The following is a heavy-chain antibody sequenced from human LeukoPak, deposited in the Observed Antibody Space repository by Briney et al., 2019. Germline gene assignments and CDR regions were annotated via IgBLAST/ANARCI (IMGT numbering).Heavy chain of an antibody. V-gene: IGHV1-69*04. CDR1: GGTFSSYA. CDR2: IIPILGIA. Sequence: ASVKVSCTASGGTFSSYAISWVRQAPGQGLEWMGRIIPILGIANYAQKFQGRVTITADKSTSTAYMELSSLRAEDTAVYYCAILTYYYDSSGYEDAFDIWGQGTMVTVSS. J-gene: IGHJ3*02. D-gene: IGHD3-22*01. CDR3: AILTYYYDSSGYEDAFDI.